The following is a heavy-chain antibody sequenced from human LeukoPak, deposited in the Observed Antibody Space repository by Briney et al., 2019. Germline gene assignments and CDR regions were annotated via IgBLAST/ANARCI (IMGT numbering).Heavy chain of an antibody. V-gene: IGHV4-4*07. Sequence: PSETLSLTCTVSGGSISSYYWSWIRQPAGKGLEWIGRIYTSGSTNYNPSLKSRVTMSVDTSKNQFSLKLSSVTAADTAVYYCARDKRHYYDSSGYLSDYWGQGTLVTVSS. D-gene: IGHD3-22*01. CDR3: ARDKRHYYDSSGYLSDY. CDR2: IYTSGST. J-gene: IGHJ4*02. CDR1: GGSISSYY.